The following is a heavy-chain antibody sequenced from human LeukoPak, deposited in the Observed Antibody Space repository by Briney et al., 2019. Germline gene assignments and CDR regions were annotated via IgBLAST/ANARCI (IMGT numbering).Heavy chain of an antibody. CDR1: GFTFSNAW. J-gene: IGHJ4*02. CDR2: ISWNSGNI. V-gene: IGHV3-9*01. CDR3: AKDVSSSWSAPDFDY. D-gene: IGHD6-13*01. Sequence: GGSLRLSCAASGFTFSNAWMSWVRQAPGKGLEWVSGISWNSGNIGYADSVKGRFTISRDNAKNSLYLQMNSLKAEDTAFYYCAKDVSSSWSAPDFDYWGQGTLVTVSS.